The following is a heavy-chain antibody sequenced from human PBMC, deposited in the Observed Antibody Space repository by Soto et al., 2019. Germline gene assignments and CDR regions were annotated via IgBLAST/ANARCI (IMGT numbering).Heavy chain of an antibody. J-gene: IGHJ6*02. CDR3: AKDAGIAAAGPKYYGYGMDV. Sequence: QVQLVESGGGVVQPGRSLRLSCAASGFTFSSYGMHWVRQAPGKGLEWVAVISYDGSNKYYADSVKGRFTISRDNSKNTQYLQMNSLRDEDTAVYYGAKDAGIAAAGPKYYGYGMDVWGQGTTVTVSS. CDR1: GFTFSSYG. V-gene: IGHV3-30*18. CDR2: ISYDGSNK. D-gene: IGHD6-13*01.